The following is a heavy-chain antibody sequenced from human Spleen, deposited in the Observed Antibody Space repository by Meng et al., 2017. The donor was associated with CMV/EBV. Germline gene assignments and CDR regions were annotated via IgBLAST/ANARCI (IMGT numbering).Heavy chain of an antibody. D-gene: IGHD1-7*01. Sequence: GESLKISCAASGFIFSDYYMNWVRQAPGKGLEWVSSISSSSTIYYAHSVEGRFTISRDNAKNSLYLQMNSLRAEDTAVYYCARSAANNWNYANYWGQGTLVTVSS. CDR3: ARSAANNWNYANY. V-gene: IGHV3-69-1*01. CDR2: ISSSSTI. CDR1: GFIFSDYY. J-gene: IGHJ4*02.